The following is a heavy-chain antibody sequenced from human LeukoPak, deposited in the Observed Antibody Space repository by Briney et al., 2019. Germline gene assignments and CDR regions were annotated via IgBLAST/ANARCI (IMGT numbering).Heavy chain of an antibody. CDR3: VWQDYDYVWGSYRPSSVFDY. CDR2: INPNSGGT. D-gene: IGHD3-16*02. Sequence: GASVKVSCKASGYTFTGYYMHWVRQAPGQGLEWMGWINPNSGGTNYAQKFQGRVTMTRDTSISTAYMELSRLRSDDTAVYYCVWQDYDYVWGSYRPSSVFDYWGQGTLVTVSS. J-gene: IGHJ4*02. V-gene: IGHV1-2*02. CDR1: GYTFTGYY.